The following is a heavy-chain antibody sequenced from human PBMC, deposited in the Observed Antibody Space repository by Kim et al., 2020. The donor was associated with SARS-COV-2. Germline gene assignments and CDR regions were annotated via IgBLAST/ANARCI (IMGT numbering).Heavy chain of an antibody. V-gene: IGHV3-74*01. CDR1: GFTFSDFC. J-gene: IGHJ4*02. D-gene: IGHD2-15*01. CDR2: ISRDGTTA. Sequence: GGSLRLSCAASGFTFSDFCMHWVRQAPGQGLKWVSCISRDGTTANYADSVKDRFIISRDNAKNTLHLQMNSLRAEDTAVYYCATGCIGHGGNADWGQGTLVTVSS. CDR3: ATGCIGHGGNAD.